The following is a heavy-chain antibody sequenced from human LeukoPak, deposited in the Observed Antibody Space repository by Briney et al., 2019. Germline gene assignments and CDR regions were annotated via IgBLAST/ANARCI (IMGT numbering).Heavy chain of an antibody. CDR1: GFTFSSYA. CDR2: ISGSGGST. D-gene: IGHD3-3*01. V-gene: IGHV3-23*01. CDR3: ARPLKVTYYDFWSGYTDAFDI. Sequence: GGSLRLSCAASGFTFSSYAMSWVRQAPGKGLEWVSAISGSGGSTYYADSVKGRFTISRDNSKNTLYLQMNSLRAEDTAVYYCARPLKVTYYDFWSGYTDAFDIWGQGTMVTVSS. J-gene: IGHJ3*02.